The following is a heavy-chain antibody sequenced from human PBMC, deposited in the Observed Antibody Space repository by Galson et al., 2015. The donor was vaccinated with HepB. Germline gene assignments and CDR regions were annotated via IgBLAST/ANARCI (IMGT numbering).Heavy chain of an antibody. J-gene: IGHJ6*02. D-gene: IGHD6-13*01. CDR3: ARCEGSSSWYEWIGNYYYGMDV. CDR1: GDSVSSNSAA. V-gene: IGHV6-1*01. CDR2: TYYRSKWYN. Sequence: CAISGDSVSSNSAAWNWIRQSPSRGLEWLGRTYYRSKWYNDYAVSVKSRITVNPDTSKNQFSLQLNSVTPEDTAVYYCARCEGSSSWYEWIGNYYYGMDVWGQGTTVTVSS.